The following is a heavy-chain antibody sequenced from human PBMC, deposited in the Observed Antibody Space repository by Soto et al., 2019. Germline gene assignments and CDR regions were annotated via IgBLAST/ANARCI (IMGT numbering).Heavy chain of an antibody. CDR1: GFAFSSYA. Sequence: VQLLESGGGLVQPGGSLRLSCAASGFAFSSYAMTWVRQAPGKGLEWVSALSGSGATTYYADSVKGRFTISRDNSKNTLSLEMNSPRAEDTAVYYCAKPPESSSTFYYYGLDVWGQGTTVTVSS. CDR2: LSGSGATT. J-gene: IGHJ6*02. CDR3: AKPPESSSTFYYYGLDV. V-gene: IGHV3-23*01. D-gene: IGHD2-2*01.